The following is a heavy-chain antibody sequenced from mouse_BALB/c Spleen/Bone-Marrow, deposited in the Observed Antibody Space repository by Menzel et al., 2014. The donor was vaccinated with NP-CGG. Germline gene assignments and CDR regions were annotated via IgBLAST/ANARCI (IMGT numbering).Heavy chain of an antibody. V-gene: IGHV3-2*02. Sequence: EVHLVESGPSLVKPSQSLSLTCPVTGYSITSDSAWNWIRQFPGHTLEWMGFIIYSGSTSYNPSLKSRISITRDTSKNQFFLQLNSVTTEDTATYYCARKALYYAMDYWGQGTSVTVSS. CDR3: ARKALYYAMDY. CDR2: IIYSGST. J-gene: IGHJ4*01. CDR1: GYSITSDSA.